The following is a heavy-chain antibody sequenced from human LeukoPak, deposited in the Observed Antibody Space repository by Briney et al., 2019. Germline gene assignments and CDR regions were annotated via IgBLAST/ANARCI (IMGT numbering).Heavy chain of an antibody. CDR1: GYTFTNHG. CDR3: ARDNSVGDNAWWFDP. D-gene: IGHD1-26*01. Sequence: WASVKVSCKASGYTFTNHGISWVRQAPGQGLEWMGLINPTGGSTGYAQKFQGRVTMTRDMSTSTDYMELSSLRSEDTAIYYCARDNSVGDNAWWFDPWGQGTLVTVSS. V-gene: IGHV1-46*01. J-gene: IGHJ5*02. CDR2: INPTGGST.